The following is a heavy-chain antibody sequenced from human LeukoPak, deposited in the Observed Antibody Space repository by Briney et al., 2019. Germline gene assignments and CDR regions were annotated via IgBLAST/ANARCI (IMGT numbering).Heavy chain of an antibody. Sequence: PGGSLRLSCAASGFTFDDYAMHWVRQVPGKGLEWVSLISWDGDSGYYADSVKGRFTISRDNAKNSLYLQMNSLRAEDTAVYYCARDRRRVIDYWGQGTLVTVSS. CDR3: ARDRRRVIDY. V-gene: IGHV3-43D*03. J-gene: IGHJ4*02. CDR2: ISWDGDSG. CDR1: GFTFDDYA. D-gene: IGHD3-10*01.